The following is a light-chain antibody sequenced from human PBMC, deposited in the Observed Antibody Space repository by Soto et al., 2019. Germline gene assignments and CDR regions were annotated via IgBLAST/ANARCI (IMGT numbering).Light chain of an antibody. CDR1: QSVSSN. CDR2: GAS. Sequence: EIVMTQSPATLSVSPGERATLSCRARQSVSSNLAWYQQKPGQAPSLLIYGASTRATGIPARFSGSVSGTEFTLTISSLQSEDFAVYYCQQYNNWPPYTFGQGTKLEIK. J-gene: IGKJ2*01. V-gene: IGKV3-15*01. CDR3: QQYNNWPPYT.